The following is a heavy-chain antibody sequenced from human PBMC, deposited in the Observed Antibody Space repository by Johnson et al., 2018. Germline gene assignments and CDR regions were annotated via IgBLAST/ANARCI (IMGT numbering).Heavy chain of an antibody. CDR1: GFAFGIYW. CDR2: INQDGSAK. Sequence: VQLVQSGGGLVQPWESLRLSCAASGFAFGIYWMSWVRQAPGKGLEWVANINQDGSAKYYMDSLKGRFTISRDNAKNSLYLQMNSLRVEDTAVYYCASSVAGFFDNWGQGTLVTASS. J-gene: IGHJ4*02. V-gene: IGHV3-7*01. D-gene: IGHD6-19*01. CDR3: ASSVAGFFDN.